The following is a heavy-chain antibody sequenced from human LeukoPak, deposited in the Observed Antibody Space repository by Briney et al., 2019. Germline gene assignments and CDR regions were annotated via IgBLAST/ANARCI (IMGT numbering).Heavy chain of an antibody. Sequence: GGSLRLSCAASGFTVSSNYMSWVRQAPGKGLEWVAFISYDGSNKYYADSVKGRFTISRDNSKNTLYLQMNSLRAEDTALYYCARAGSTTRWFDFWGQGALVSVSS. CDR2: ISYDGSNK. V-gene: IGHV3-30-3*01. CDR3: ARAGSTTRWFDF. J-gene: IGHJ4*02. CDR1: GFTVSSNY. D-gene: IGHD1-1*01.